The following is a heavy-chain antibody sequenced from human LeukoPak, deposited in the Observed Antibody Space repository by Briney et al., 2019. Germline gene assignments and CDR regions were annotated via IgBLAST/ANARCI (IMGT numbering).Heavy chain of an antibody. D-gene: IGHD3-9*01. V-gene: IGHV3-23*01. CDR3: ARGDYDILTGLIRYLDY. J-gene: IGHJ4*02. CDR2: ISRFGLST. Sequence: PGGSLRLSCAASGFTFSSYAMSWVRQAPGKGLEWVSSISRFGLSTYYADSVKGRFTISRDNSKNTLYLQMNSLRAEDTAVYYCARGDYDILTGLIRYLDYWGQGTLVTVSS. CDR1: GFTFSSYA.